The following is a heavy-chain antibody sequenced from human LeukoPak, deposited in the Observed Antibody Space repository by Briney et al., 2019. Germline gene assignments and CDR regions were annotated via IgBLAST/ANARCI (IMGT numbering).Heavy chain of an antibody. Sequence: ASVKVSCKASRYTFTDYYIYWVRQAPGQGLEWMGWINPNGGGANYAQKFQGRVTMTSDTSISTAYMELSGLRSDDTAVFYCARDFFGSGSFFDLWGRGTLVTVSS. CDR2: INPNGGGA. CDR1: RYTFTDYY. D-gene: IGHD3-10*01. J-gene: IGHJ2*01. CDR3: ARDFFGSGSFFDL. V-gene: IGHV1-2*02.